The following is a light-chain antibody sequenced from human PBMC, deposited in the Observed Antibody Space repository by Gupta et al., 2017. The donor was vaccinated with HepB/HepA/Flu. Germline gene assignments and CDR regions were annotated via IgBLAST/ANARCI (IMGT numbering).Light chain of an antibody. CDR2: SPE. Sequence: QTVVTQGPSFSVSPGGTVTLTCGLSSGSVSTSHYTSLYQQTPGQPPRTLIYSPETRSSGVPDRFSGSIVGNKAALTITGAHADDDSDYYCLLYMGGGISLFGGGTKVTVL. J-gene: IGLJ3*02. V-gene: IGLV8-61*01. CDR1: SGSVSTSHY. CDR3: LLYMGGGISL.